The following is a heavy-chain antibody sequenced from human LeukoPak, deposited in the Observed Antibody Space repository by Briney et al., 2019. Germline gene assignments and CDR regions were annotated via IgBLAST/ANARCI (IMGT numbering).Heavy chain of an antibody. V-gene: IGHV3-30*18. CDR1: GFTFSSYA. J-gene: IGHJ5*02. CDR3: AKGRVLEWP. D-gene: IGHD3-3*01. Sequence: PGRSLRLSCTASGFTFSSYAMHWVRQAPGKGLEWVAVISYDGSNKYYADSVKGRFTIYRDNSKNTLYLQMNSLRAEDTAVYYCAKGRVLEWPWGQGTLVTVSS. CDR2: ISYDGSNK.